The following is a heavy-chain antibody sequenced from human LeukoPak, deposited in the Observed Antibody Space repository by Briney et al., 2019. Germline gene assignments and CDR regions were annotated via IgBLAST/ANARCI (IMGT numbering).Heavy chain of an antibody. Sequence: GGPLRLSCAASGFRFSSYGMHWVRQAPGKGLEWVADISYDESNKFYEDSVKGRFTISRDNSKNTLYLQMNSLRAEDTAVYYCAKGGGTGYSSSWFSNWGQGTLVTVSS. CDR2: ISYDESNK. V-gene: IGHV3-30*18. J-gene: IGHJ4*02. CDR3: AKGGGTGYSSSWFSN. D-gene: IGHD6-13*01. CDR1: GFRFSSYG.